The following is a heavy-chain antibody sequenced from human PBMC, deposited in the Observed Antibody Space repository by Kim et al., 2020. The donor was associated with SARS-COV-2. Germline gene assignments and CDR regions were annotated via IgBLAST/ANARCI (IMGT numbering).Heavy chain of an antibody. D-gene: IGHD6-13*01. CDR3: ARSPPPQYSSSPFDY. V-gene: IGHV3-53*01. Sequence: DPLKGRLTISRDNSKNPLYLHMNSLKAEDTAVYYCARSPPPQYSSSPFDYWGQGTLVTVSS. J-gene: IGHJ4*02.